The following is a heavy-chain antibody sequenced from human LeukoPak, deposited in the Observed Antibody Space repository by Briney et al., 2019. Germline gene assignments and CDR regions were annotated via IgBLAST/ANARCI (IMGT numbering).Heavy chain of an antibody. CDR1: GGSISSYY. Sequence: SETLSLTCTVSGGSISSYYWSWIRQPPGKGLEWIGYIYYSGSTNYNPSLKSRVTISVDTSKNQFSLKLSSVTAADTAVYYCARDYSPRRHYDFWSGPGYYMDVWGKGTTVTVSS. CDR3: ARDYSPRRHYDFWSGPGYYMDV. CDR2: IYYSGST. V-gene: IGHV4-59*01. D-gene: IGHD3-3*01. J-gene: IGHJ6*03.